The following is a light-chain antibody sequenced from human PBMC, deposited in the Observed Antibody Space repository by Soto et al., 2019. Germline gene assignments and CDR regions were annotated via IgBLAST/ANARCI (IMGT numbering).Light chain of an antibody. CDR2: GAS. J-gene: IGKJ1*01. V-gene: IGKV3-15*01. CDR3: QQYTNRPPWT. CDR1: QSVSTN. Sequence: EIVMTQSPATLSGSPGERATLSCRASQSVSTNLAWYQQKPCQAPRLLIYGASTRSTGIPARFSGSGSGTEFTLTISSLQSDDLAVYYCQQYTNRPPWTFGQGTKV.